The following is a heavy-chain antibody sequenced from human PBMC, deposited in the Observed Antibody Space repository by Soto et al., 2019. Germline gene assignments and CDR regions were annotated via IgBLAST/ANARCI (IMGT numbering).Heavy chain of an antibody. CDR3: ARGAGIGDY. D-gene: IGHD3-16*01. CDR1: GFTFSSYW. J-gene: IGHJ4*02. CDR2: IKEDGSEK. V-gene: IGHV3-7*04. Sequence: GGSLRLSCAASGFTFSSYWMSWVRQAPGKGLEWLANIKEDGSEKYYVDSVKGRFTISRDNAKNSLYLQVNGLRAEDTAVYYCARGAGIGDYWGQGTLVTVSS.